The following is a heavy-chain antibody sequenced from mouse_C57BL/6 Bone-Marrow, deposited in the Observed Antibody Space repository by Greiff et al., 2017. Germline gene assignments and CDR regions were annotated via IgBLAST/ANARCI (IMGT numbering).Heavy chain of an antibody. CDR1: GFTFSSYG. CDR3: ARHCYGSSFDY. Sequence: EVMLVESVGDLVKPGGSLKLSCAASGFTFSSYGMSWVRQTPDKRLEWVATISSGGSYTYYPDSVKGRFTISRDNAKNTLYLQMSSLKSEDTAMYYCARHCYGSSFDYWGQGTTLTVSS. D-gene: IGHD1-1*01. J-gene: IGHJ2*01. V-gene: IGHV5-6*01. CDR2: ISSGGSYT.